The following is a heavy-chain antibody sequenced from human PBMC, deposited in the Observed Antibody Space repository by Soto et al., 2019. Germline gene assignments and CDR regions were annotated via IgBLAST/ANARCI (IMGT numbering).Heavy chain of an antibody. CDR3: AEGARYCSGDDCRA. CDR2: ISGSGTIT. CDR1: GFPFSSRA. Sequence: EVQLLESGGGLVQPGGSLRLSCAASGFPFSSRAMSWVRQAPGNGLEWVSAISGSGTITYYADSVKGRFTISRDTSKNTLDLQMNSLRADDTAVYYCAEGARYCSGDDCRAWGQGTLVTVSS. D-gene: IGHD2-15*01. V-gene: IGHV3-23*01. J-gene: IGHJ5*02.